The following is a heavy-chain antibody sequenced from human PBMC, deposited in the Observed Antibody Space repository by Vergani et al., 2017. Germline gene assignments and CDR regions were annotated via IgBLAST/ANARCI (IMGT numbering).Heavy chain of an antibody. CDR2: IWYDGSNK. J-gene: IGHJ4*02. D-gene: IGHD2-15*01. CDR3: ARVGSECSGGSCYPCY. Sequence: VQLLESGGGLVQPGGSLRLSCAASGFTFSSYGMHWVRQAPGKGLEWVAVIWYDGSNKYYADSVKGRFTISRDNSKNTLYLQMNSLGAEDTAVYYCARVGSECSGGSCYPCYWGQGTLVTVSS. V-gene: IGHV3-33*01. CDR1: GFTFSSYG.